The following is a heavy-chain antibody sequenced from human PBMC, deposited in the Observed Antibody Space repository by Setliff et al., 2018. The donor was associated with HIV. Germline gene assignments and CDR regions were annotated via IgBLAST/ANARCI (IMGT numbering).Heavy chain of an antibody. Sequence: SETLSLTCSVSGDSITSTTWWTWVRQPPGKGLEWIVEIYHSGSTNFSPSLNRRVTISLDKSKNQFSLKLTSVNAADTAVYYCARGDGEASFDIWGRGTMVTV. D-gene: IGHD3-10*01. J-gene: IGHJ3*02. CDR1: GDSITSTTW. V-gene: IGHV4-4*02. CDR3: ARGDGEASFDI. CDR2: IYHSGST.